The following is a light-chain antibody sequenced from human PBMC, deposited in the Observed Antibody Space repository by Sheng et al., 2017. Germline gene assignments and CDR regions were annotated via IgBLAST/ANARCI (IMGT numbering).Light chain of an antibody. V-gene: IGKV3-15*01. CDR2: GAS. Sequence: EIVMTQSPATLSVSPGERATLSCRASQSISSNLAWYQQKPGQAPRLLIYGASTRATDIPVRVSGSGSGTEFTLTISSLQSEDVTVYYCQQYYSTPPTFGQGTKLEIK. CDR3: QQYYSTPPT. CDR1: QSISSN. J-gene: IGKJ2*01.